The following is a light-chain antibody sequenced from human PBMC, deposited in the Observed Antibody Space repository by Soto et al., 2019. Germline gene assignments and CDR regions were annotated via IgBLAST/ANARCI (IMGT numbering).Light chain of an antibody. V-gene: IGKV3-11*01. J-gene: IGKJ3*01. Sequence: EIVLTQSPATLSLSPGERATLSCRASQRVSSYLAWYQQRPGQPPRLLIYDASNRATGIPARFSGSGSGTDFTLTISSLEPEDFAIYYCQQRSGWPPLFTFGPGTKVDI. CDR1: QRVSSY. CDR2: DAS. CDR3: QQRSGWPPLFT.